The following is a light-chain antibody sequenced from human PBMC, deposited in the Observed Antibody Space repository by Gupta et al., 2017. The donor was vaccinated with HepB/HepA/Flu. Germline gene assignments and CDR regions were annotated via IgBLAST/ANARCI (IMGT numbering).Light chain of an antibody. CDR3: QQYNREAPWA. Sequence: DIQMTQSPSTLSASVGDRVTITCRASQSISSWLAWYQQKPGKAPKLLFYKASSLESGVPSRFSGSGSGTEFTLTISSLQPDDFATYDCQQYNREAPWAFGQGTKVEIK. J-gene: IGKJ1*01. V-gene: IGKV1-5*03. CDR1: QSISSW. CDR2: KAS.